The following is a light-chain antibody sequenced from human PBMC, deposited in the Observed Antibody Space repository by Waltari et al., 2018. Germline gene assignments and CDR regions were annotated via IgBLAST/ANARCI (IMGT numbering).Light chain of an antibody. V-gene: IGKV4-1*01. CDR2: WAS. CDR3: HQYYSAPLT. CDR1: QNLLYGPNKKNY. Sequence: DIVMTQSPDSLAVSLGERAVINCKSSQNLLYGPNKKNYLAWYQQESGQPPTLIVYWASSRVSGVPDRFSASGSGTDFTLTISSLQAEDVAVYYCHQYYSAPLTFGGGTKVEIK. J-gene: IGKJ4*01.